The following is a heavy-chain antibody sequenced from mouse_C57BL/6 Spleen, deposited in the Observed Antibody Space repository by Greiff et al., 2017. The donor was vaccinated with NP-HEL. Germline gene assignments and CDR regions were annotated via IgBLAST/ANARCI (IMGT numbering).Heavy chain of an antibody. Sequence: VQLQQSGPELVKPGASVKISCKASGYSFTGYYMHWVKQSSEKSLEWIGEINPSTGGTSYNQKFKGKATLTVDKSSSTAYMQLKSLTSEDSAVYDCARGGTTVEGYYYAMDYWGKGTSVTVSS. D-gene: IGHD1-1*01. V-gene: IGHV1-43*01. CDR3: ARGGTTVEGYYYAMDY. CDR2: INPSTGGT. CDR1: GYSFTGYY. J-gene: IGHJ4*01.